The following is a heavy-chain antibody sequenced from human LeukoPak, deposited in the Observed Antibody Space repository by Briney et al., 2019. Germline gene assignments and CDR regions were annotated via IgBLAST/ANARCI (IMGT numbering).Heavy chain of an antibody. Sequence: ASVKVSCKASGYTFTGYYMHWVRQAPGQGLEWMGWINPNSGDTNFAQKFQGRVTMTRDTSISTAYMELSRLRSDDTAVYYCARDSAGDYPLDYWGQGTLATVSS. CDR3: ARDSAGDYPLDY. CDR1: GYTFTGYY. D-gene: IGHD4-17*01. CDR2: INPNSGDT. V-gene: IGHV1-2*02. J-gene: IGHJ4*02.